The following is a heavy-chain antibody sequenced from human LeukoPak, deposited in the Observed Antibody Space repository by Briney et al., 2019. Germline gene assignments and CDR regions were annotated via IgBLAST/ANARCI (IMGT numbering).Heavy chain of an antibody. V-gene: IGHV1-8*01. D-gene: IGHD3-10*01. CDR3: ARGDSSYYYGSGGEP. Sequence: GASVKVSCKASGYTFTSYDVNWVRQATGQGLEWMGWMNPNSGNTGYAQKFQGRVTMTRNTSISTAYMELRSLRSDDTAVYYCARGDSSYYYGSGGEPWGQGTLVTVSS. CDR1: GYTFTSYD. CDR2: MNPNSGNT. J-gene: IGHJ5*02.